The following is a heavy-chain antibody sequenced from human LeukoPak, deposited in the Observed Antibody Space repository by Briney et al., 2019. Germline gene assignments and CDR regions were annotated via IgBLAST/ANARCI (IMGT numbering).Heavy chain of an antibody. CDR3: ARLVWRSSSWYEDYYYGMDV. V-gene: IGHV4-59*08. Sequence: SETLSLTCTVSGGSISSYYRSWIRQPPGKGLEWIGYIYYSGSTNYNPSLKSRVTISVDTSKNQFSLKLSSVTAADTAVYYCARLVWRSSSWYEDYYYGMDVWGQGTTVTVSS. CDR1: GGSISSYY. CDR2: IYYSGST. D-gene: IGHD6-13*01. J-gene: IGHJ6*02.